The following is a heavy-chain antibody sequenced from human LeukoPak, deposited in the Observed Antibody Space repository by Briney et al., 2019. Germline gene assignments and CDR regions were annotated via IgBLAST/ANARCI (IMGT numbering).Heavy chain of an antibody. V-gene: IGHV4-34*01. CDR1: GGSFSGYY. CDR3: ARNRWGGSYSNYNWFDP. D-gene: IGHD1-26*01. J-gene: IGHJ5*02. Sequence: PSETLSLTCAVYGGSFSGYYWSWIRQPPGKGLEWIGEINHSGSTNYNPSLKSRVTISVDTSKNQFSLKLSSVTAADTAVYYCARNRWGGSYSNYNWFDPWGQGTLVTVSS. CDR2: INHSGST.